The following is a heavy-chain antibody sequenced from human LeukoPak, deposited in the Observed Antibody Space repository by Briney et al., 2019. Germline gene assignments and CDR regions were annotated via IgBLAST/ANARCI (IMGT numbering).Heavy chain of an antibody. CDR2: ISAYNGNT. D-gene: IGHD5-18*01. J-gene: IGHJ4*02. V-gene: IGHV1-18*01. CDR3: ARGGIQLWLSAAGLDY. CDR1: GYTFTSYG. Sequence: ASVKVSCKASGYTFTSYGISWVRQAPGQGLEWMGWISAYNGNTNYAQKLQGRVTTTTDTSTSTAYMELRSLRSDDTAVYYCARGGIQLWLSAAGLDYWGQGTLVTVSS.